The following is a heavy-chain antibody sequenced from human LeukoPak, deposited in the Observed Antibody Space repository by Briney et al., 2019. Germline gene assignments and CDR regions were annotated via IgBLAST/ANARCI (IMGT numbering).Heavy chain of an antibody. D-gene: IGHD1-26*01. Sequence: PSETLSLTCTVSGGSISSGSYYWSWIRQPAGKGLEWIGRIYTSGSTNYNPSLKSRVTISVDTSKNQFSLKLSSVTAADTAVYYCARAWEYYYYMDVWGKGTTVTVSS. CDR1: GGSISSGSYY. CDR2: IYTSGST. J-gene: IGHJ6*03. V-gene: IGHV4-61*02. CDR3: ARAWEYYYYMDV.